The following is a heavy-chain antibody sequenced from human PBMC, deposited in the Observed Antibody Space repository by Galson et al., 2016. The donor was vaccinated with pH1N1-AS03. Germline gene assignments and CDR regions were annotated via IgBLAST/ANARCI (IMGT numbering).Heavy chain of an antibody. Sequence: PALVKPTQTLTLTCTFSGFSLPTSAVGVVWIRQPPGKALEWLALIYWDDDKRYNSSLKSRLTITKGTSKNQVVLTMTNMDPVDTATYYCARTAGWLPDFWGQGTLVTVSS. CDR1: GFSLPTSAVG. CDR2: IYWDDDK. V-gene: IGHV2-5*02. CDR3: ARTAGWLPDF. J-gene: IGHJ4*02. D-gene: IGHD3-9*01.